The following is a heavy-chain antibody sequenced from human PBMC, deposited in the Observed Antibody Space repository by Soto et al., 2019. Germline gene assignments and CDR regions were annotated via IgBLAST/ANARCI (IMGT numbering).Heavy chain of an antibody. D-gene: IGHD1-20*01. Sequence: GGSLSLSRAASGFTFSTYSLTLFRQAPGKGLEWVPAISANGQGIYNADSVRRRFTLSRYNSKNTIFLQMDSLRDEDTAVYYCAKSINFPRNYFHYWGQGTLVVVSS. CDR2: ISANGQGI. J-gene: IGHJ4*02. CDR1: GFTFSTYS. V-gene: IGHV3-23*01. CDR3: AKSINFPRNYFHY.